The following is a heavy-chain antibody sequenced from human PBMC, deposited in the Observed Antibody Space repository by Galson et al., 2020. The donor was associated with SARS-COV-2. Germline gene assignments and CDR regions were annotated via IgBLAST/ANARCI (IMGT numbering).Heavy chain of an antibody. J-gene: IGHJ4*02. CDR3: AREYGSGWVYFDY. CDR2: ISKDGGNK. Sequence: GESLKISCAASGFTFSSYVMHWVRQAPGKGLEWVAVISKDGGNKYYADSVKGRFTISRDNSKHTLYLQVNSLRAEDTAVYYCAREYGSGWVYFDYWGQGTLVTVSS. V-gene: IGHV3-30*04. CDR1: GFTFSSYV. D-gene: IGHD6-19*01.